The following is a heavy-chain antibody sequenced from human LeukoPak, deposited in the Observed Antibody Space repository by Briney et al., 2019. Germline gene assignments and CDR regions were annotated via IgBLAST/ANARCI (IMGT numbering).Heavy chain of an antibody. Sequence: GASVKVSCKASGYSFTSYGVNWVRQAPGQGLEWRGWISVYSGNTNYAQKLQGRVTMTTDTSTRTAYMELRSLRSDETAVYYFARENRYRCDYWGQGSLVAVSS. J-gene: IGHJ4*02. CDR3: ARENRYRCDY. V-gene: IGHV1-18*04. CDR2: ISVYSGNT. CDR1: GYSFTSYG. D-gene: IGHD1-26*01.